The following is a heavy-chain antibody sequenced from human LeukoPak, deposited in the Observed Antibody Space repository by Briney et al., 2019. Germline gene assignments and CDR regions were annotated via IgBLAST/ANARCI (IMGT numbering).Heavy chain of an antibody. CDR3: ARDRGDYGDYLDY. V-gene: IGHV4-30-2*01. CDR2: IYHSGST. Sequence: SQTLSLTCTVSGGSISSGGYSWSWIRQPPGKGLEWIAFIYHSGSTYSNPSLKSRVTISVDRSKNQFSLKLSSVTAADTAVYYCARDRGDYGDYLDYWGQGTLVTVSS. CDR1: GGSISSGGYS. D-gene: IGHD4-17*01. J-gene: IGHJ4*02.